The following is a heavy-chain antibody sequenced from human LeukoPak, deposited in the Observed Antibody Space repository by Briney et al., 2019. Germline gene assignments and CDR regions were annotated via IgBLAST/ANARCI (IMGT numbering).Heavy chain of an antibody. Sequence: PSETLSLTCSVSGASMNSHYLSWIRQPPGKGLEWIGNIFYSGTANYKPSLQSRVRISVDRSKNQFFLRLNSVTAADTAIYFCARSTGSSALRTWGQGVLVTVSP. J-gene: IGHJ4*02. CDR3: ARSTGSSALRT. D-gene: IGHD3-10*01. CDR1: GASMNSHY. V-gene: IGHV4-59*11. CDR2: IFYSGTA.